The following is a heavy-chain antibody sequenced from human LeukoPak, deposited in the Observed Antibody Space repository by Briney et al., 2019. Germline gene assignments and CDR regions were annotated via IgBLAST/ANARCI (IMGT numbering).Heavy chain of an antibody. CDR3: AREGPLGKYYDY. J-gene: IGHJ4*02. Sequence: PETLSLTCTVSGGSINNLFWTWIRQPPGKGLEWIGYFSYSGGTTYNPSLKSRVTISIDTSKNQFSLNLNSVTAADTAVYYCAREGPLGKYYDYWGPGTLVTVSS. CDR1: GGSINNLF. V-gene: IGHV4-59*01. D-gene: IGHD3-16*01. CDR2: FSYSGGT.